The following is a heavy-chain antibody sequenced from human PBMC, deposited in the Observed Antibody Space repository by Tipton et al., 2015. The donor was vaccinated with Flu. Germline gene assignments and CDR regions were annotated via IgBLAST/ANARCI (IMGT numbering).Heavy chain of an antibody. CDR3: ASGAVAGYYYYYGMDV. Sequence: LRLSCAVYGGSFSGYYWSWIRQPPGKGLEWIGEINHSGSTNYNPSLKSRVTISVDTSKNQFSLKLSSVTAADTAVYYCASGAVAGYYYYYGMDVWGQGTTVTVSS. J-gene: IGHJ6*02. D-gene: IGHD6-19*01. V-gene: IGHV4-34*01. CDR1: GGSFSGYY. CDR2: INHSGST.